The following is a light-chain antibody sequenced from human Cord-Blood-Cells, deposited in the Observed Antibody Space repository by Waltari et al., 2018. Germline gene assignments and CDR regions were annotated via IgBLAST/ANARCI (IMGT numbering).Light chain of an antibody. V-gene: IGKV3-11*01. CDR1: QSVSSY. Sequence: EIVLTQSPATLSLSPGERATLSFRASQSVSSYLAWYQEKPGQASRPLIYDASNRATGIPARFSGSGSGTDFTLTISSLEPEDFAVYYCQQRSNWPSFGGGTKVEIK. CDR2: DAS. CDR3: QQRSNWPS. J-gene: IGKJ4*01.